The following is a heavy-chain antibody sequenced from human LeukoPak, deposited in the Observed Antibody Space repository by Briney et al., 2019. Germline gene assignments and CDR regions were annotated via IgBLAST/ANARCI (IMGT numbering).Heavy chain of an antibody. J-gene: IGHJ6*02. Sequence: SVTVSCKTSGGTFNSSATTWVRQAPGQGLEWMGRIIPVLNITSYAQKFQGRVTITADTSTSTVYMELSSLRSEETAVYYCARDQGLTAPPPYGLDVWGQGTTVIVSS. CDR3: ARDQGLTAPPPYGLDV. CDR1: GGTFNSSA. D-gene: IGHD5-18*01. V-gene: IGHV1-69*04. CDR2: IIPVLNIT.